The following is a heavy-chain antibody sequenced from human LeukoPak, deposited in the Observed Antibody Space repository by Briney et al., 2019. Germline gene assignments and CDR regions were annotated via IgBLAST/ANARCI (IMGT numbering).Heavy chain of an antibody. CDR1: GFTFSSYA. J-gene: IGHJ4*02. V-gene: IGHV3-23*01. CDR2: ISGSGGST. Sequence: GASLRLSCAASGFTFSSYAMSWARQAPGKGLDWVSAISGSGGSTYYQDSVKGRFTISRDNSKNTLYLQMNSLRAEDTAVYYCAKGTPYYYDSSGYLDFDYWGQGTLVTVSS. D-gene: IGHD3-22*01. CDR3: AKGTPYYYDSSGYLDFDY.